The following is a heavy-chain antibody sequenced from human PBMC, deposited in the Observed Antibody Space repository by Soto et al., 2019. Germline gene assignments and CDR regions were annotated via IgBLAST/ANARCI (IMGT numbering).Heavy chain of an antibody. Sequence: QVQLVQSGAEVKKPGASVKVSCKASGYTFTSYGISWVRHAPGQGLEWMGWISAYNGNTNYAQKLQGRVTMTTDTSTSTAYMELRSLRSDDTAVYYCARDLRITMVRGVPGYWGQGTLVTVSS. J-gene: IGHJ4*02. CDR1: GYTFTSYG. D-gene: IGHD3-10*01. CDR2: ISAYNGNT. V-gene: IGHV1-18*01. CDR3: ARDLRITMVRGVPGY.